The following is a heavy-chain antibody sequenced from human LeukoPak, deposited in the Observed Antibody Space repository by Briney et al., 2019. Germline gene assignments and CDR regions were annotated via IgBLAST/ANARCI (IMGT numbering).Heavy chain of an antibody. V-gene: IGHV4-4*07. Sequence: SETLSLTCTVSGGSISTYYWSWIRQPAGKGLEWIGRIYTSGSTNYNPSLKSRVTISVDTSKNQFSLKLSSVTAADTAVYYCARDRPPPNCSSTSCSTYHYYYYYMDVWGKGTTVTVSS. CDR2: IYTSGST. D-gene: IGHD2-2*01. CDR1: GGSISTYY. J-gene: IGHJ6*03. CDR3: ARDRPPPNCSSTSCSTYHYYYYYMDV.